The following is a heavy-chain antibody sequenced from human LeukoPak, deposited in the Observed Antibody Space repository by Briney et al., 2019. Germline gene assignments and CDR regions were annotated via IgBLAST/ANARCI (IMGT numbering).Heavy chain of an antibody. V-gene: IGHV4-30-4*08. J-gene: IGHJ1*01. D-gene: IGHD5-24*01. CDR1: GGSISSGDYY. CDR2: IYYSGST. CDR3: ARVGLDGWEPEYFQH. Sequence: PSETLSLTCTVSGGSISSGDYYWSWIRQPPGKGLEWIGYIYYSGSTYYNPSLKSRVTISVDTSKNQFSLKLSSVTAADTAVYYCARVGLDGWEPEYFQHWGQGTLVTVSS.